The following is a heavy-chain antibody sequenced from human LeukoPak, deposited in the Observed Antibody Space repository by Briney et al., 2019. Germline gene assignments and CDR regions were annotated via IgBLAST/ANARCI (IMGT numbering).Heavy chain of an antibody. CDR1: GFTFSSYS. J-gene: IGHJ4*02. D-gene: IGHD3-9*01. Sequence: GGFLRLSCAASGFTFSSYSMNWVRQAPGKGLEWVSYISSSSSTIYYADSVKGRFTISRDNAKNSLYLQMNSLRAEDTAVYYCARDEPYYDILTGYYMALDYWGQGTLVTVSS. CDR3: ARDEPYYDILTGYYMALDY. V-gene: IGHV3-48*01. CDR2: ISSSSSTI.